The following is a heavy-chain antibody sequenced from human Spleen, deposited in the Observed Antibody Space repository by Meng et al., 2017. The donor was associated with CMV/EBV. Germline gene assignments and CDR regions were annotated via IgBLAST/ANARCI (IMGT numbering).Heavy chain of an antibody. J-gene: IGHJ3*02. V-gene: IGHV3-74*01. CDR1: GFTFGFFW. D-gene: IGHD2-21*01. CDR2: INNDGRST. Sequence: CAASGFTFGFFWMHWVRQAPGKGLVWVSRINNDGRSTNYADSVKGRFTISRDNARNTVYLQMNSLRAGDTAVYYCARDSYYQDAFDIWGQGTLVTVSS. CDR3: ARDSYYQDAFDI.